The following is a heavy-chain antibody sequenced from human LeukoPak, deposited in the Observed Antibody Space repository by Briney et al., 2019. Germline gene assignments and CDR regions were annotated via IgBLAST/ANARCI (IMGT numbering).Heavy chain of an antibody. Sequence: PGGSLTLSCAASGFTFSSYAMHWVRQAPGKGLEGVAVISYDGSNKYYADSVKGRFTISRDNSKNTLYLQMNSLRAEDTAVYYCARAGGIAVAGHYYYYMDVWGKGTTVTVSS. V-gene: IGHV3-30*04. CDR3: ARAGGIAVAGHYYYYMDV. CDR2: ISYDGSNK. J-gene: IGHJ6*03. D-gene: IGHD6-19*01. CDR1: GFTFSSYA.